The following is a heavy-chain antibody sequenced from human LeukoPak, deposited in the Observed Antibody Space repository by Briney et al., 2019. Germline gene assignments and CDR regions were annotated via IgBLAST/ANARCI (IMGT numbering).Heavy chain of an antibody. CDR1: GFTFSSYG. Sequence: GGSLRLSCAASGFTFSSYGMHWVRQAPGKGLEWVAVISYDGSNKYYADSVKGRFTISRDNSKNTLYLQMNSLRAEDTAVYYCAKDPDLIVLPVDTALWGQGTLVTVSS. D-gene: IGHD5-18*01. V-gene: IGHV3-30*18. J-gene: IGHJ4*02. CDR3: AKDPDLIVLPVDTAL. CDR2: ISYDGSNK.